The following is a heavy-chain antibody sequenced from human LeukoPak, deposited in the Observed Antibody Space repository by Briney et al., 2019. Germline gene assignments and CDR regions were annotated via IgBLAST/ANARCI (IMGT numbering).Heavy chain of an antibody. V-gene: IGHV4-59*01. J-gene: IGHJ4*02. CDR2: THSNGDT. CDR1: GGSITGYY. CDR3: ARGGWSLDD. D-gene: IGHD6-19*01. Sequence: SETLSLTCIVSGGSITGYYWSWIRQPPGEGLEWIGYTHSNGDTNYNPSLKSRVTISVDTSQSQFSLRLNSVTAADAAMYHCARGGWSLDDWGQGSLVAVSS.